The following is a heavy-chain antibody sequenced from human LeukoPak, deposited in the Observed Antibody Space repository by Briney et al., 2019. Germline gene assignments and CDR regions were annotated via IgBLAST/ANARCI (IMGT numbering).Heavy chain of an antibody. Sequence: PGGSLRLSCAASGFTFSSYSMNWVRQAPGKGLEWVSSISSSSSYIYYADSVKGRFTISRDNAKNSLYLQMNSLRAEDTAVYYCAAAVDYYDSAGFDYWAREPWSPSPQ. CDR1: GFTFSSYS. D-gene: IGHD3-22*01. J-gene: IGHJ4*02. CDR3: AAAVDYYDSAGFDY. V-gene: IGHV3-21*01. CDR2: ISSSSSYI.